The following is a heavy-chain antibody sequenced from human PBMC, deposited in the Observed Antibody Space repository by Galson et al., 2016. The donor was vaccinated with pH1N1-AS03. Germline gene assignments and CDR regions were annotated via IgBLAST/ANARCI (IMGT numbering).Heavy chain of an antibody. CDR2: IFWDGET. CDR3: ARSTHVNEGLDF. V-gene: IGHV2-5*02. Sequence: PALVKPTQTLTLTCSFSGFSLSTGGVHVAWIRQPPGKALEWLALIFWDGETRYRPSLTSRLTITKGTSKNEVVLTMTNMDPVDTATYYCARSTHVNEGLDFWGQGNLVTVSS. CDR1: GFSLSTGGVH. D-gene: IGHD2-8*01. J-gene: IGHJ4*02.